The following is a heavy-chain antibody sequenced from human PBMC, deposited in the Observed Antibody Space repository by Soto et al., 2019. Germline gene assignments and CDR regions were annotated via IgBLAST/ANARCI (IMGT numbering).Heavy chain of an antibody. V-gene: IGHV2-5*02. CDR3: AHRSTSPYYYDGSDYPHVFDI. Sequence: QITLKESGPTLVKPAQTLTLTCTCSGFSVSTTGVGVGWIRQPPGKALEWLALIYWDDDKRYSPSLKSRLTITKDTSENQVVLRMTNMDPVDTATYYCAHRSTSPYYYDGSDYPHVFDIWGQGTMVTVSS. D-gene: IGHD3-22*01. CDR1: GFSVSTTGVG. J-gene: IGHJ3*02. CDR2: IYWDDDK.